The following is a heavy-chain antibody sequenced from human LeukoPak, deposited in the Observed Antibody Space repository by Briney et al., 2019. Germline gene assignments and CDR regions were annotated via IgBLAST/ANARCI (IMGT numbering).Heavy chain of an antibody. V-gene: IGHV4-39*01. Sequence: PSETLSLTCTVSGGSISSSSYYWGWIRQPPGKGLEWIGSIYYSGSTYYNPSLKSRVTISVDTSKNQFSLKLSSVTAADTAVYYCARHVLGSSSGEYWGQGTLVTVPS. CDR3: ARHVLGSSSGEY. J-gene: IGHJ4*02. CDR2: IYYSGST. D-gene: IGHD6-6*01. CDR1: GGSISSSSYY.